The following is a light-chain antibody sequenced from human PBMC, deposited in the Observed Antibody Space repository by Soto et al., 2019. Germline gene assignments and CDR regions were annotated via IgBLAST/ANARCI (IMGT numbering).Light chain of an antibody. V-gene: IGKV4-1*01. CDR1: QSVLYSSNNKNY. CDR2: WAS. J-gene: IGKJ1*01. CDR3: QQYYSAPRT. Sequence: DIVMTQSPDSLAVSLGERATINCKSSQSVLYSSNNKNYLAWYQQKPGQPPKLLIYWASTRESGVPDRFSGSGSGTGFTLTISSLQAEDVAVYYCQQYYSAPRTFGLGTKVEIK.